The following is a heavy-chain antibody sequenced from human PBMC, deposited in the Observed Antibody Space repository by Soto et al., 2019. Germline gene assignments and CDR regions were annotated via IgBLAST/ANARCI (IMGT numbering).Heavy chain of an antibody. CDR3: ARGEQYSGRIFDY. CDR1: GDSVSSNSAG. V-gene: IGHV6-1*01. D-gene: IGHD1-26*01. Sequence: SQTLSLTCAITGDSVSSNSAGWSWVRQSPSRGLEWLGRTYYRSKWYYEYAVSVRGRITNDPDTSKNQYSLQLNSVTPEDTAVYFCARGEQYSGRIFDYWGQGTLVT. J-gene: IGHJ4*01. CDR2: TYYRSKWYY.